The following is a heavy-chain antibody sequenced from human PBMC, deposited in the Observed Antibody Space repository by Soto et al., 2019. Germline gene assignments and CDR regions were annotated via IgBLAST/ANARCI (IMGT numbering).Heavy chain of an antibody. J-gene: IGHJ4*02. CDR2: FDPEDGET. CDR1: GYTLPALA. V-gene: IGHV1-24*01. D-gene: IGHD4-17*01. CDR3: ATDWHYGGKPGLGY. Sequence: SVKVSCDVSGYTLPALAMHWVRQAPVKGLEWMGGFDPEDGETIYAQKFQGRVTMTEDTSTDTAYMELRSLRSEDTAVYYYATDWHYGGKPGLGYWGQGTLVTVSS.